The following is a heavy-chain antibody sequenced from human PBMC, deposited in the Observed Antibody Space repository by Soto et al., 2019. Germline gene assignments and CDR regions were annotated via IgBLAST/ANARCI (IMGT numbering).Heavy chain of an antibody. J-gene: IGHJ6*03. D-gene: IGHD3-10*01. CDR1: GGSISSYY. CDR2: IYYSGST. CDR3: AGGFGELLSRYYYYYMDV. Sequence: SETLSLTCTVSGGSISSYYWSWIRQPPGKGLEWIGYIYYSGSTNYNPSLKSRVTISVDTSKNQFSLKLSSVTAADTAVYYCAGGFGELLSRYYYYYMDVWGKGTTVTVSS. V-gene: IGHV4-59*08.